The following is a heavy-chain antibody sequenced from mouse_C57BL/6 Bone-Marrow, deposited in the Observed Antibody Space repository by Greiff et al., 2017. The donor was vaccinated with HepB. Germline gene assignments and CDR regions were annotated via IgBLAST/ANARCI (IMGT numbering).Heavy chain of an antibody. D-gene: IGHD1-2*01. Sequence: VKLQESGPELVKPGASVKISCKASGYTFTDYYINWVKQRPGQGLEWIGWIFPGSGSTYYNEKFKGKATLTVDKSSSTAYMVLSSLTSEDSAVYFCARWGWYYGIAGDYWGQGTTLTVSS. CDR1: GYTFTDYY. V-gene: IGHV1-75*01. CDR3: ARWGWYYGIAGDY. CDR2: IFPGSGST. J-gene: IGHJ2*01.